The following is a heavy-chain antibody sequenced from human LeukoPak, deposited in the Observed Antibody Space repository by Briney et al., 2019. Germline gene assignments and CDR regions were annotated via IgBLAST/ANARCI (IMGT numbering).Heavy chain of an antibody. Sequence: PSQTLSLTCTVSRGSISSGNYYWSRIRQPAGKGLEWIGRFHTRGSTNYNPSLKSRVIISVDTSKNQFSLKLSSVTAADTAVYYCARAVGSGSFQTYYYYMDVWGKGTTVTISS. CDR2: FHTRGST. CDR1: RGSISSGNYY. CDR3: ARAVGSGSFQTYYYYMDV. V-gene: IGHV4-61*02. J-gene: IGHJ6*03. D-gene: IGHD3-10*01.